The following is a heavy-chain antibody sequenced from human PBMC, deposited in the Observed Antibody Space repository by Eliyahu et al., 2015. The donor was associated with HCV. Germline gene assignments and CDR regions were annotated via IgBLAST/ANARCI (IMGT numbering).Heavy chain of an antibody. V-gene: IGHV1-18*01. CDR3: ARCGTIFGVVRDNWFDP. D-gene: IGHD3-3*02. J-gene: IGHJ5*02. CDR1: GYTXTSXG. Sequence: QVQLVQSGAEVKKPGASVKVSCKXSGYTXTSXGISWVRQAPGQGLEWXGWISAYNGNTNYAQKLQGRVTMTTDTSTSTAYMELRSLRSDDTAVYYCARCGTIFGVVRDNWFDPWGQGTLVTVSS. CDR2: ISAYNGNT.